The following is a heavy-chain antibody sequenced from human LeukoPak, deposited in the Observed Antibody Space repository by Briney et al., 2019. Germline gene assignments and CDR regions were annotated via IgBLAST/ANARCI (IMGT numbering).Heavy chain of an antibody. V-gene: IGHV4-30-2*01. D-gene: IGHD2/OR15-2a*01. CDR3: ARVNTFGQEAFDP. J-gene: IGHJ5*02. Sequence: SETLSLTCTVSGGSISSGGYYWSWIRQPPGKGLEWIGYIYHSGSTYYNPSLKSRVTISVDRSKNQFSLKLSSVTAADTAVYYCARVNTFGQEAFDPWGQGTLVTVSS. CDR1: GGSISSGGYY. CDR2: IYHSGST.